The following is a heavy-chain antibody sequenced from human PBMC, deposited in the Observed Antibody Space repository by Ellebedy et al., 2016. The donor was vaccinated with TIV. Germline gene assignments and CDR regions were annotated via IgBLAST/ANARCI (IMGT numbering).Heavy chain of an antibody. Sequence: SETLSLXXTVSGGSISSGGYYWSWIRQHPGKGLEWIGYIYYSGSTYYNPSLKSRVTISVDTSKNQFSLKLSSVTAADTAVYYCARGHMVRGVIAWGQGTLVTVSS. CDR2: IYYSGST. CDR3: ARGHMVRGVIA. D-gene: IGHD3-10*01. J-gene: IGHJ4*02. V-gene: IGHV4-31*03. CDR1: GGSISSGGYY.